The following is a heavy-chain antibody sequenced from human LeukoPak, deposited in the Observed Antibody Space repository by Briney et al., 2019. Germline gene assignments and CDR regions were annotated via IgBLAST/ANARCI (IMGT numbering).Heavy chain of an antibody. D-gene: IGHD5-12*01. CDR1: GGTFSSYA. Sequence: SVKVSCKASGGTFSSYAISWVRQAPGQGLEWMGGIIPIFGTANYAQKFQGRVTITAVESTSTAYMELSSLRSEDTAVYYCARGDSGYEYHFDYWGQGTLVTVSS. V-gene: IGHV1-69*01. CDR2: IIPIFGTA. J-gene: IGHJ4*02. CDR3: ARGDSGYEYHFDY.